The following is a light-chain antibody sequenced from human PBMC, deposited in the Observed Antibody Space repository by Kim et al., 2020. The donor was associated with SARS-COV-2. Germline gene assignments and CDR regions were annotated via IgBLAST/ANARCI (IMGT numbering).Light chain of an antibody. V-gene: IGKV1-27*01. J-gene: IGKJ2*03. Sequence: SASLGDRVTITCRATQGINNYLAWYQQKPGKVPKLLIYGATSLQSGVPSRFSGRGSETEFTLTINGLEPEDVATYYCHKYNRAPQSFGQGTKLEI. CDR3: HKYNRAPQS. CDR2: GAT. CDR1: QGINNY.